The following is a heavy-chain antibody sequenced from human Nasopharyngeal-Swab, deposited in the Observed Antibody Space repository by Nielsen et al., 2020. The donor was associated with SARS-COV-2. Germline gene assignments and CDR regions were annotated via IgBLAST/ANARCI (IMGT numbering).Heavy chain of an antibody. CDR3: TGGAMGAGYYYGMDV. J-gene: IGHJ6*02. Sequence: GGSLRLSCAASGFTFSNAWMSWVRQAPGKGLEWVGRIKSKTDGGTTDYAAPVKGRFTISRDDSKNTLYLQMNSLKTEDTAVYYCTGGAMGAGYYYGMDVWGQGTTVTVSS. CDR2: IKSKTDGGTT. V-gene: IGHV3-15*01. CDR1: GFTFSNAW. D-gene: IGHD1-26*01.